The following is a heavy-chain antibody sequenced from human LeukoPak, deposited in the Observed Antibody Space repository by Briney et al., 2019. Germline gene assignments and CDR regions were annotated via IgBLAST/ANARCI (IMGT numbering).Heavy chain of an antibody. J-gene: IGHJ4*02. V-gene: IGHV3-33*01. D-gene: IGHD5-18*01. CDR2: IWYDGSNK. Sequence: GGSLRLSCAASGFTFSSYGMHWVRQAPGKGLEWVAVIWYDGSNKYYADSVKGRFTISRDNSKNTLYLQMNSLRAEDTAVYYCARGHRGYSYGYIDYWGQGTLVTVSS. CDR1: GFTFSSYG. CDR3: ARGHRGYSYGYIDY.